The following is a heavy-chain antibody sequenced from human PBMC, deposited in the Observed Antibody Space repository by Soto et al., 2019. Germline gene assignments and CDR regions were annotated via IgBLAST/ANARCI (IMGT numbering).Heavy chain of an antibody. J-gene: IGHJ6*02. Sequence: QVQLVQSGAEVKKPGASVKVSCKASGYTFTSYAMHWGRQAPGPRLEWMGWINAGNGKTKYSQKFQGSVTITRDTSASTAYMELSSLRSEDTAVYYCAREWSRPTKDYSYYCMDVWGQGTPVTVSS. D-gene: IGHD5-12*01. CDR3: AREWSRPTKDYSYYCMDV. CDR2: INAGNGKT. V-gene: IGHV1-3*01. CDR1: GYTFTSYA.